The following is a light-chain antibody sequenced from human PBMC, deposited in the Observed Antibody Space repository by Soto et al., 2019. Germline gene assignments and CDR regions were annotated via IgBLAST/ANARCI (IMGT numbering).Light chain of an antibody. CDR2: AAS. V-gene: IGKV1-8*01. Sequence: AFRISQSPSSFSASTGDRVTITCRASQGISSYLAWYQQKPGKAPKLLIYAASTLQSGVPSRFSGSGSGTDFTLTISCLQXEDFATYYCQQYYSYPLTFGPGTKVDIK. CDR1: QGISSY. CDR3: QQYYSYPLT. J-gene: IGKJ3*01.